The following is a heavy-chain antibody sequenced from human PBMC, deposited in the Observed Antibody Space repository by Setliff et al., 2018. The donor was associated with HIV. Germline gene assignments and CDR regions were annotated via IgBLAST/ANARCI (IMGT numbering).Heavy chain of an antibody. CDR1: GFTFSRYA. CDR2: ISGSGIGS. Sequence: GGSLRLSCAASGFTFSRYAMTWVRQAPGKGLEWVSAISGSGIGSYYPDSVKGRFTISRDNSKNTLSLQMNSLRAEDTAVYYCAKGYFDWLRAGTFDYWGQGSLVTVSS. J-gene: IGHJ4*02. V-gene: IGHV3-23*01. CDR3: AKGYFDWLRAGTFDY. D-gene: IGHD3-9*01.